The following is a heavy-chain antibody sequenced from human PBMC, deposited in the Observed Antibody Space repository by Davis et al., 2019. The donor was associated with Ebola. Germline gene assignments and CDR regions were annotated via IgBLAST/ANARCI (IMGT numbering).Heavy chain of an antibody. CDR3: AVCPSGSYSSWD. CDR1: GGTFSSYA. J-gene: IGHJ4*02. D-gene: IGHD1-26*01. Sequence: SVKVSCKASGGTFSSYAISWVRQAPGQGLEWMEGIIPIFGTANYAQKFQGRVTITRDTSASTAYMELSSLRSEDTAVYYCAVCPSGSYSSWDWGQGTLVTVSS. V-gene: IGHV1-69*05. CDR2: IIPIFGTA.